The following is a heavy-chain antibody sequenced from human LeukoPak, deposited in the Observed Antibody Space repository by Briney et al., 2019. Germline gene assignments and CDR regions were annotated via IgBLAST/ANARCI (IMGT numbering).Heavy chain of an antibody. J-gene: IGHJ4*02. Sequence: PSETLSLTCTVSGYSISSGYYWGWIRQPPGKGLEWIGSIYHSGSTYYNPSLKSRVTISVDTSKNQFSLKLSSVTAADTAVYYCARAITMVRGLSYYFDYWGQGTLVTVSS. D-gene: IGHD3-10*01. V-gene: IGHV4-38-2*02. CDR3: ARAITMVRGLSYYFDY. CDR2: IYHSGST. CDR1: GYSISSGYY.